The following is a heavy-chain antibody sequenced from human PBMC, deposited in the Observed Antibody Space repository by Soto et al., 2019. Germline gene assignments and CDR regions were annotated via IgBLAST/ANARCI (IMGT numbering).Heavy chain of an antibody. Sequence: LRLSCAASGFTFSSYAMSWVRQAPGKGLEWVSVISGSGDSTYYADSVKGRFTISRDNSKNTLYLQMNSLRAEDTAVYYCARRSSGWYFDYWGQGTLVTVSS. CDR3: ARRSSGWYFDY. CDR2: ISGSGDST. D-gene: IGHD6-19*01. V-gene: IGHV3-23*01. J-gene: IGHJ4*02. CDR1: GFTFSSYA.